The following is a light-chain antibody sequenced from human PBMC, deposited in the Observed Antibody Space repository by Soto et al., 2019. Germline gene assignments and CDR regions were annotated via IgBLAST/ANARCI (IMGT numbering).Light chain of an antibody. CDR1: QSVRSNF. J-gene: IGKJ4*01. Sequence: EIVLTQSPGTLSLSPGERATLSCRASQSVRSNFLAWYQQKPGQAPRLLIYGASSRATGIPDRFSGSGSGTDFTLTISRLEPEDFAVYYCQQYGDWPLTFGGGTKVDIK. CDR2: GAS. CDR3: QQYGDWPLT. V-gene: IGKV3-20*01.